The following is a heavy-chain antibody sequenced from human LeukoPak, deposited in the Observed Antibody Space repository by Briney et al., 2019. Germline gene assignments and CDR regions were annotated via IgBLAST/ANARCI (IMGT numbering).Heavy chain of an antibody. CDR3: AKGRSDSGFYYGGFDI. Sequence: GGSLRLSCAASGFTFSSYWMSWVRRAPGKGLEWVANIKQDGSEKYYVDSVKGRFTISRDNAKNSLYLQMNSLRAEDTAIYYCAKGRSDSGFYYGGFDIWGQGTMVTVSS. D-gene: IGHD3-22*01. J-gene: IGHJ3*02. CDR1: GFTFSSYW. CDR2: IKQDGSEK. V-gene: IGHV3-7*01.